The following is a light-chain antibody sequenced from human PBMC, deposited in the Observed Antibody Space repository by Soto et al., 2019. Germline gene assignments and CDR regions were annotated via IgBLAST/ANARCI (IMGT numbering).Light chain of an antibody. CDR1: QGISNY. CDR2: AAS. Sequence: DIQMTQSPSSLSASVGDRVTITCRASQGISNYLAWYQQKPGKVPKLLIYAASTSQSGVPSRFSGSGSGTDFTLTISSLQPEDVATYYCQKYNSALGTFGQGTKVDIK. CDR3: QKYNSALGT. J-gene: IGKJ1*01. V-gene: IGKV1-27*01.